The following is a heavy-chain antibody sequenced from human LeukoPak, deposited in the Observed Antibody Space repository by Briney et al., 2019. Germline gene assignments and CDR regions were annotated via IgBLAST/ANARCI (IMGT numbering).Heavy chain of an antibody. CDR3: ARDHSGAWRHYFDY. CDR2: IETTGDT. V-gene: IGHV3-13*01. J-gene: IGHJ4*02. D-gene: IGHD4/OR15-4a*01. CDR1: GFAFSNSD. Sequence: GGSLRLSCAASGFAFSNSDMHWVRQPPGKGLEWVSSIETTGDTYYPDSVKGRFSISREDAKNSLSLQMNSLRAEDTAVYYCARDHSGAWRHYFDYWGQGTLVTVSS.